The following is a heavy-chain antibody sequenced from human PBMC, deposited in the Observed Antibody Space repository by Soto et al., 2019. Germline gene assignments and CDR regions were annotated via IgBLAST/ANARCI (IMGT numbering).Heavy chain of an antibody. Sequence: QITLKESGPTLVKPTQTLTLTCTFSGFSLSTSGVGVGWIRQPPGKALEWLALIYWDADKRYSPSLKSRLTIPTDTPKHRGVLTMTNMDPVDTPTCDCAHMIYDILLLAYWGQGTLVTVSS. CDR1: GFSLSTSGVG. V-gene: IGHV2-5*02. CDR3: AHMIYDILLLAY. CDR2: IYWDADK. D-gene: IGHD3-9*01. J-gene: IGHJ4*02.